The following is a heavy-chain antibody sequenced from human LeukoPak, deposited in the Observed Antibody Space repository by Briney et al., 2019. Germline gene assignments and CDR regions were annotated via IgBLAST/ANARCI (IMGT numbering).Heavy chain of an antibody. Sequence: SETLPLTCTVSGGSISSYHWSWIRQPPGKGLEWIGYIYYSGSTNYNPSLKSRVTISVDTSKNQSSLKLSSLTAADTAVYYCARGTYGSSWQLEHFDYWGQGNLVTVSS. CDR2: IYYSGST. D-gene: IGHD6-13*01. V-gene: IGHV4-59*01. J-gene: IGHJ4*02. CDR1: GGSISSYH. CDR3: ARGTYGSSWQLEHFDY.